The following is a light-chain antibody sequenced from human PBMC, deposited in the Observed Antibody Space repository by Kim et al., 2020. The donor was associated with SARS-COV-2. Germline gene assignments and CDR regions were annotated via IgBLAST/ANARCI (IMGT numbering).Light chain of an antibody. Sequence: ATINCKSSQSVIYTSNSKNYLAWYQQKPGQPPKLLIYWASTRESGVPDRFSGSGSGTDFTLTISSLQAEDVAVYYCQQYYSTLWTFGQGTKVDIK. V-gene: IGKV4-1*01. CDR1: QSVIYTSNSKNY. J-gene: IGKJ1*01. CDR2: WAS. CDR3: QQYYSTLWT.